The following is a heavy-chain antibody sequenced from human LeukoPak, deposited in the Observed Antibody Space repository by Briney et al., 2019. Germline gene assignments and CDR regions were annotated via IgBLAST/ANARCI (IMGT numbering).Heavy chain of an antibody. CDR2: ISGSGGST. J-gene: IGHJ6*02. Sequence: GGSLRLSCAASGFTFSSYAMSWVRQAPGKGLEWVSAISGSGGSTNYADSVKGRFTISRDNSKNTLYLQMNSLRAEDTAVYYCAKDVVLVAPSSGYYYYGMDVWGQGTTVTVSS. CDR1: GFTFSSYA. D-gene: IGHD2-15*01. V-gene: IGHV3-23*01. CDR3: AKDVVLVAPSSGYYYYGMDV.